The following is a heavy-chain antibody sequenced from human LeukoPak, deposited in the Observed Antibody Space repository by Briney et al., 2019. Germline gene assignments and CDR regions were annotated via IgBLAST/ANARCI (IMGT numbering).Heavy chain of an antibody. J-gene: IGHJ4*02. CDR1: GFTVSSNY. CDR3: AKAYRPDSSGYFDY. CDR2: IYSGGST. V-gene: IGHV3-53*01. Sequence: PGGSLRLSCAASGFTVSSNYMSWVRQAPGKGLEWVSVIYSGGSTYYADSVKGRFTISRDNSKNTLYLQMNSLRAEDTAVYYCAKAYRPDSSGYFDYWGQGTLVTVSS. D-gene: IGHD3-22*01.